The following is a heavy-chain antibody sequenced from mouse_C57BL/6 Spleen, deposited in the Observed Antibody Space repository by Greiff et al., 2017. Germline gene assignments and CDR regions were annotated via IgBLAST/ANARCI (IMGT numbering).Heavy chain of an antibody. CDR1: GFTFTDYY. J-gene: IGHJ4*01. Sequence: EVNVVESGGGLVQPGGSLSLSCAASGFTFTDYYMSWVRQPPGKALEWLGFIRNKANGYTTEYSASVKGRFTISRDNSQSILYLQMNALRAEDSATYYCAILRPSGGDYWGQGTSVTVSS. D-gene: IGHD1-1*01. CDR3: AILRPSGGDY. CDR2: IRNKANGYTT. V-gene: IGHV7-3*01.